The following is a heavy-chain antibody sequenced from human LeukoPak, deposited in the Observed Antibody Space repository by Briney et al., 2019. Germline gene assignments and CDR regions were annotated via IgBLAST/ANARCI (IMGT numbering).Heavy chain of an antibody. CDR3: ARVAYYGSGSYHFDY. V-gene: IGHV3-74*01. D-gene: IGHD3-10*01. J-gene: IGHJ4*02. CDR2: INSDGSST. CDR1: GFTFSSYW. Sequence: QPGGSLRLSCAASGFTFSSYWMHWVRQAPGKGLVWVSGINSDGSSTRYADSVKGRFTISRDNAKNTLYLQMNSLRAEDTAVYYCARVAYYGSGSYHFDYWGQGTLVTVSS.